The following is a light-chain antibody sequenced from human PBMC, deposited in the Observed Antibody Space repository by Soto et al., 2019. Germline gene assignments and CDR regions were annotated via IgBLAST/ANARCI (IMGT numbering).Light chain of an antibody. CDR1: SSDVGGYNS. Sequence: QSVLTQPASVSGSPGQSITISCTGTSSDVGGYNSVSWYQQHPGKAPKLMIYDVSNRPSGVSNRFSGSKSGNTASLTISGLQAEDEADYYCSSYTRSSTVVFGGGTKLTVL. CDR3: SSYTRSSTVV. CDR2: DVS. J-gene: IGLJ2*01. V-gene: IGLV2-14*01.